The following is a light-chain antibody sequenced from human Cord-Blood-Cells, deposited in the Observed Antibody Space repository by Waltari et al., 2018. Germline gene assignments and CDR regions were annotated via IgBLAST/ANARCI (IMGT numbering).Light chain of an antibody. CDR2: FGS. Sequence: DIVMTESPLFLHVTTCETDCISSMPSQSLLHSNVYNYFAWYLQKPGQSPQLLIYFGSNRASGVPDGFSGSGSGTDFTLKISRLEAEDVGVYYCMQALQTPYTFGQGTKLEIK. CDR1: QSLLHSNVYNY. V-gene: IGKV2-28*01. CDR3: MQALQTPYT. J-gene: IGKJ2*01.